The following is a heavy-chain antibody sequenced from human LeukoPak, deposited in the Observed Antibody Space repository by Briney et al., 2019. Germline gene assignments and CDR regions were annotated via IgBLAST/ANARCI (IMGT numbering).Heavy chain of an antibody. CDR2: INGDGSRT. D-gene: IGHD3-3*01. CDR1: GFTFSSYW. V-gene: IGHV3-74*01. Sequence: GGSLRLSCAASGFTFSSYWMHWVRQAPGKGLVWVSRINGDGSRTNNADSVKGRFTISRDNSKNTLYLQMNSLRAEDTAVYYCAREPEGVALDYWGQGTLVTVSS. J-gene: IGHJ4*02. CDR3: AREPEGVALDY.